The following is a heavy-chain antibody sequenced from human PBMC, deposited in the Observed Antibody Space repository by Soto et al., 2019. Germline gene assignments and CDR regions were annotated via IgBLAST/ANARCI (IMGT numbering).Heavy chain of an antibody. J-gene: IGHJ6*02. V-gene: IGHV5-10-1*01. CDR1: GYSFTSYW. CDR2: IDPSDSYT. D-gene: IGHD6-13*01. Sequence: GESLKISCKGSGYSFTSYWISWVRQMPGKGLEWMGRIDPSDSYTNYSPSFQSHVTISADKSISTAYLQWSSLKASDTAMYYCARRYSSSQAYGMDVWGQGTTVTVSS. CDR3: ARRYSSSQAYGMDV.